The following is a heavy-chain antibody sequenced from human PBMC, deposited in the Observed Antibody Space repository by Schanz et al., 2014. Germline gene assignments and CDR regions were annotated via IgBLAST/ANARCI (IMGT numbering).Heavy chain of an antibody. CDR3: AKHVRSLTGNDY. J-gene: IGHJ4*02. CDR1: GFTFNNFN. CDR2: ISGSGAST. D-gene: IGHD3-9*01. V-gene: IGHV3-23*01. Sequence: EVQLLESGGGLVQPGGSLRLSCAASGFTFNNFNMNWVRQAPGKGLEWVSAISGSGASTYYADSVKGRFTISRDNSKNTLYLQVNSLRAEDTAVYYCAKHVRSLTGNDYWGQGTLVTVSS.